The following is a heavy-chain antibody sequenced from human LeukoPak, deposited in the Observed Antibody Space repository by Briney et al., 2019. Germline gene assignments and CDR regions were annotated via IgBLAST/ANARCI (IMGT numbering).Heavy chain of an antibody. Sequence: PSETLSLTCTVSGDSITTYYWSWIRQPPGKGLECIAYIYHSGDTNYNPSLKSRVTIPMDTSKNQFSLKLNSVTAADTAVYYCARTARVFDYWGQGIQVTVSS. CDR2: IYHSGDT. V-gene: IGHV4-4*09. CDR3: ARTARVFDY. D-gene: IGHD5-18*01. J-gene: IGHJ4*02. CDR1: GDSITTYY.